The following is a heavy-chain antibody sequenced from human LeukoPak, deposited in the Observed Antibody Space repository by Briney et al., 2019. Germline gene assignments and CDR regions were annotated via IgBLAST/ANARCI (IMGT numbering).Heavy chain of an antibody. Sequence: SETLSLTCTVSGYSISSGYYWGWIRQPAGKGLEWIGRIYTSGSTKYNPSLKSRVTMSVDTSKNQVSLKLSSVTAADTAVYYCARDTVVVVAATRGNWFDPWGQGTLVTVSS. CDR3: ARDTVVVVAATRGNWFDP. CDR2: IYTSGST. D-gene: IGHD2-15*01. CDR1: GYSISSGYY. V-gene: IGHV4-4*07. J-gene: IGHJ5*02.